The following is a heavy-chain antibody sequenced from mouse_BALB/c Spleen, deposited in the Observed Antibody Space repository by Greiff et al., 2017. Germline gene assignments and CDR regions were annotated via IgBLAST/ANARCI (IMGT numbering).Heavy chain of an antibody. D-gene: IGHD2-10*01. Sequence: DVKLQESGPGLVKPSQSLSLTCTVTGYSITSDYVWYWIRQFPGNKLEWMGYISYSGSTSYNPSLKSRISITRDTSKNQFFLQLNSVTTEDTATYYCASSYDFYAMDYWGQGTSVTVSS. CDR2: ISYSGST. J-gene: IGHJ4*01. CDR3: ASSYDFYAMDY. V-gene: IGHV3-2*02. CDR1: GYSITSDYV.